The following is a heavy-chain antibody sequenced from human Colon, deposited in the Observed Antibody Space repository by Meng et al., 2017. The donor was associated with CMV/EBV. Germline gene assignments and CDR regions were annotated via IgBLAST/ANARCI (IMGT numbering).Heavy chain of an antibody. D-gene: IGHD2-21*01. CDR3: TKDILYAILIPIGSAFDV. CDR1: GFTFSSYE. J-gene: IGHJ3*01. V-gene: IGHV3-48*03. Sequence: GESLKISCAASGFTFSSYEMNWVRQAPGKGLEWVSYISSSGSTIYYADSVKGRFTISRDNAKNSLYLQMNSLRAEDTALYYCTKDILYAILIPIGSAFDVWGQGTMVTVSS. CDR2: ISSSGSTI.